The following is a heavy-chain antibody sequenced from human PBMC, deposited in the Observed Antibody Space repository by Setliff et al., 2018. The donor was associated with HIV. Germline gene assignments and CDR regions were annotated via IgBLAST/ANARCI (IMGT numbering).Heavy chain of an antibody. J-gene: IGHJ4*02. CDR3: ARGPYYYDSSGYYH. Sequence: SETLSLTCAVYGGSFSGYYWSWIRQPPGKGLEWIGEINHSGSTNYNPSLESRVTISVDTSKNQFSLKLSSVAAADTAVYYCARGPYYYDSSGYYHWGQGTLVTVSS. D-gene: IGHD3-22*01. CDR2: INHSGST. V-gene: IGHV4-34*01. CDR1: GGSFSGYY.